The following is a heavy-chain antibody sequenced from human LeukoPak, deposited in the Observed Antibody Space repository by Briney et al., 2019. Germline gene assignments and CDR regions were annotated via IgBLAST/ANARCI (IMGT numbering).Heavy chain of an antibody. V-gene: IGHV4-59*08. J-gene: IGHJ3*02. CDR2: IYYSGST. D-gene: IGHD6-13*01. Sequence: SETLSLTCTVSGGSISSYYWSWIRQPPGKGLEWIGYIYYSGSTNYNPSLKSRVTISVDTSKNQFSLKLSSVTAADTAVYYCANSARQQLASFDIWGQGTMVTVSS. CDR1: GGSISSYY. CDR3: ANSARQQLASFDI.